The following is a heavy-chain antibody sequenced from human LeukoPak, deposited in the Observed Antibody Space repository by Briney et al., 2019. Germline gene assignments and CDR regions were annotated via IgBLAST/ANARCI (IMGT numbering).Heavy chain of an antibody. CDR3: AREVAGGYSCGGSDY. V-gene: IGHV4-38-2*02. D-gene: IGHD5-18*01. J-gene: IGHJ4*02. Sequence: PSETLSLTCTVSGYSISSGYYWGWIRQPPGKGLEWIGSIYHSGSTYYNPSLKSRVTISVDTSKNQFSLKLSSVTAADTAVYYCAREVAGGYSCGGSDYWGQGTLVTVSS. CDR1: GYSISSGYY. CDR2: IYHSGST.